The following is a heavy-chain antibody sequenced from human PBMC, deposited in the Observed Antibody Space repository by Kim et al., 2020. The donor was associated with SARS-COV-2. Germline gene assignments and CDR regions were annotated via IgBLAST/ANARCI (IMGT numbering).Heavy chain of an antibody. V-gene: IGHV1-69*04. CDR1: GGTFSSYA. CDR3: ARARKGYGGPNDAFDI. CDR2: IIPILGIA. Sequence: SVKVSCKASGGTFSSYAISWVRQAPGQGLEWMGRIIPILGIANYAQKFQGRVTITADKSTSTAYMELSSLRSEDTAVYYCARARKGYGGPNDAFDIWGQGTMVTVSS. D-gene: IGHD4-17*01. J-gene: IGHJ3*02.